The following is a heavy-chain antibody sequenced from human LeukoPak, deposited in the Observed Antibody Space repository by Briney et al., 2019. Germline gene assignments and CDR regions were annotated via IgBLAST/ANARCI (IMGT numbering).Heavy chain of an antibody. J-gene: IGHJ5*02. D-gene: IGHD2-2*01. V-gene: IGHV4-39*01. CDR1: GGSISSSSYY. CDR2: IYYSGST. Sequence: SETLSLTCTVSGGSISSSSYYWGWIRQPPGKGLEWIGSIYYSGSTYYNPSLKSRVTISVDTSKNQFSLKLSSVTAADTAVYYCARGGSTSQNWFDPWGQGTLVTVSS. CDR3: ARGGSTSQNWFDP.